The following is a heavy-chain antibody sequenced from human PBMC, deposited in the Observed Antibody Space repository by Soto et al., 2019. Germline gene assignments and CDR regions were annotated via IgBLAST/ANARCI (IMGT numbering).Heavy chain of an antibody. J-gene: IGHJ6*03. Sequence: RASVKVSCKASGGTFSSYTISWVRQAPGQGLEWMGRIIPNRGITNYAQKFQGWVTMTRDKSISTAYMELSRLRSDDTAVYYCARGPYYDFWSGFTYYMDVWGKGTTVTVSS. CDR3: ARGPYYDFWSGFTYYMDV. CDR1: GGTFSSYT. V-gene: IGHV1-69*02. D-gene: IGHD3-3*01. CDR2: IIPNRGIT.